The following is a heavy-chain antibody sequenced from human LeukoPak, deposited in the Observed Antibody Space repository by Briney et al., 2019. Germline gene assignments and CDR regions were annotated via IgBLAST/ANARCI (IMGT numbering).Heavy chain of an antibody. J-gene: IGHJ4*02. CDR1: EFILSSSA. CDR3: ARDRGIAFDY. D-gene: IGHD2-15*01. CDR2: ISGNGAHP. Sequence: PGGSLRLSCEASEFILSSSAMSWVRQAPGKGLEWVSSISGNGAHPYYADSVRGRFTISRDNAKNSLYLQMNSLRAEDTAVYYCARDRGIAFDYWGQGTLVTVSS. V-gene: IGHV3-23*01.